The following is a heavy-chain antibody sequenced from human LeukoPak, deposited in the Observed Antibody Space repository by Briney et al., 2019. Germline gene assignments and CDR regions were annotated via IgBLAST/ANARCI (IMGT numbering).Heavy chain of an antibody. Sequence: ASVKVSCKASGYTFTDYYFYWVRQAPGQGLECVGWINPNSGGTNYAQRFQGRVTMTGDTSSSTVYMEMSRLISDDTAVYYCSSGSPPFGYWGQGTLVTVSS. J-gene: IGHJ4*02. CDR2: INPNSGGT. V-gene: IGHV1-2*02. CDR3: SSGSPPFGY. CDR1: GYTFTDYY. D-gene: IGHD3-10*01.